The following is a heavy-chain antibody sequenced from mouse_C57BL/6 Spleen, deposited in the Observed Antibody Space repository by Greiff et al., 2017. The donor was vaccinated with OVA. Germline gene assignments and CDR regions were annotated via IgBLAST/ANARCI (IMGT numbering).Heavy chain of an antibody. CDR1: GFTFSSYG. D-gene: IGHD2-5*01. CDR3: ARHGDSNYVKNYFDY. Sequence: EVMLVESGGDLVKPGGSLKLSCAASGFTFSSYGMSWVRQTPDKRLEWVATISSGGSYTYYPDSVKGRFTISRDNAKNTLYLQMSSLKSEDTAMYYCARHGDSNYVKNYFDYWGQGTTLTVSS. J-gene: IGHJ2*01. V-gene: IGHV5-6*02. CDR2: ISSGGSYT.